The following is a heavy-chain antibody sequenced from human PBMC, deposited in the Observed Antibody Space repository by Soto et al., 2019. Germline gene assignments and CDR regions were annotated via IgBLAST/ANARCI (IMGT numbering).Heavy chain of an antibody. Sequence: PGGSLRLSCAASGFTFSSYGMHWVRQAPGKGLEWVAVIWYDGSNKYYADSVKGRFTISRDNSKNTLYLQMNSLRAEDTAVYYCARATLAAAAGTPEYFQHWGQGTLVTVSS. CDR1: GFTFSSYG. J-gene: IGHJ1*01. CDR2: IWYDGSNK. V-gene: IGHV3-33*01. CDR3: ARATLAAAAGTPEYFQH. D-gene: IGHD6-13*01.